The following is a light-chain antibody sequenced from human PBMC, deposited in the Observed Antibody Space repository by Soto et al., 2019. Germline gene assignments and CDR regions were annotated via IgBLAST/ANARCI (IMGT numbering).Light chain of an antibody. CDR3: RQYGSSPSYT. V-gene: IGKV3-20*01. CDR1: QSVSSSSY. CDR2: GAS. Sequence: EIVLTQSPGTLSLSPGERATLSCRASQSVSSSSYLAWYQQKPGQAPRLLIYGASSRATGIPDMFSGSGSATDFTLTISRLEPEGFAVYYCRQYGSSPSYTFGQGTKLEIK. J-gene: IGKJ2*01.